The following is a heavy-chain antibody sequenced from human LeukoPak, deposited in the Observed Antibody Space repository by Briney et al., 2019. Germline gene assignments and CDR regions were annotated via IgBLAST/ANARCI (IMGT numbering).Heavy chain of an antibody. CDR1: GYTFTGYY. CDR3: AREVPYDFWSGYYKGLLDY. Sequence: ASVKVSCKASGYTFTGYYMHWVRQAPGRGLEWMGWINPDSGGTNYAQKFQGRVTMTRDTSISTAYMELSRLRSDDTAVYYCAREVPYDFWSGYYKGLLDYWGQGTLVTVSS. J-gene: IGHJ4*02. V-gene: IGHV1-2*02. CDR2: INPDSGGT. D-gene: IGHD3-3*01.